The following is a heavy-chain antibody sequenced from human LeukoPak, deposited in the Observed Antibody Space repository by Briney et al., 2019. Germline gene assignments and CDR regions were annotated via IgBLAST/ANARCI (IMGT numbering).Heavy chain of an antibody. V-gene: IGHV3-74*01. CDR3: VRGLGDY. Sequence: GGSLRLSCAASGFTFSNDRMHWVRQAPGKGLVWVSHIKSDGSTTDYADSVKGRFTISRDNDKNTLHWEMNSLRADDTAMYYCVRGLGDYWGQGVLVTVSS. J-gene: IGHJ4*02. CDR1: GFTFSNDR. D-gene: IGHD3-16*01. CDR2: IKSDGSTT.